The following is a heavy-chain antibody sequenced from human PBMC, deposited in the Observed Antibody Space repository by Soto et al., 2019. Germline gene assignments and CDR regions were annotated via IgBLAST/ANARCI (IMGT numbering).Heavy chain of an antibody. CDR3: AKATATGGGAFDI. J-gene: IGHJ3*02. Sequence: LRVSCAASGFICSSYDMSWVRQAPGKGLEWVSTILVDCRTFYVDSVKGRFTISRDSSQNTVYLQMNSLTAGDTALYYCAKATATGGGAFDICGQGTMVTV. CDR1: GFICSSYD. D-gene: IGHD2-8*02. V-gene: IGHV3-23*01. CDR2: ILVDCRT.